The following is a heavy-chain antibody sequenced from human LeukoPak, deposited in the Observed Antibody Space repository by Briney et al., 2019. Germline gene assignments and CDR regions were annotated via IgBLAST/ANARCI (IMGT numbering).Heavy chain of an antibody. V-gene: IGHV1-69*04. D-gene: IGHD4-17*01. CDR2: IIPILGIA. Sequence: SVKVSCKASGGTFSSYAISWVPRAPGQGLECMGRIIPILGIANYAQKFQGRVKITGDKSRCTAYMELSRLGSKDTAVYYCARDGPHDYGDYYYYGMDVWGQGTTVTVSS. J-gene: IGHJ6*02. CDR3: ARDGPHDYGDYYYYGMDV. CDR1: GGTFSSYA.